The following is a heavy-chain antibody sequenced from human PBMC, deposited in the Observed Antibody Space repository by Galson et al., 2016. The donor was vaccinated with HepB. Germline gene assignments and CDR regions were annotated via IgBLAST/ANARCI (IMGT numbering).Heavy chain of an antibody. CDR1: GFTFSNYW. V-gene: IGHV3-7*01. J-gene: IGHJ5*02. Sequence: SLRLSCAASGFTFSNYWMSWVRQAPGKGLEWVANIKNDGSQKYYVDSVKGRFTISRDNGKNSLYLQMGSLRAEDTAAYYCARGDCSSSTCYVIWFDPWGQGALVTVSS. CDR3: ARGDCSSSTCYVIWFDP. D-gene: IGHD2-2*01. CDR2: IKNDGSQK.